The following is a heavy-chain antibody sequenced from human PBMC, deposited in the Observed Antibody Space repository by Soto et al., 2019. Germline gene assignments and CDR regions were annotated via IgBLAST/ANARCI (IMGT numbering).Heavy chain of an antibody. CDR1: GITFSSFW. Sequence: QPGGSLRLSCAVSGITFSSFWMHWVRQTPGKGLVWVSRINSDGSSTSYADSVKGRFTISRDNAKNTLYLQMNSLRAEDTAVYYCTREHYGDYVRTFDYWGQGALVTVSS. CDR3: TREHYGDYVRTFDY. CDR2: INSDGSST. D-gene: IGHD4-17*01. J-gene: IGHJ4*02. V-gene: IGHV3-74*01.